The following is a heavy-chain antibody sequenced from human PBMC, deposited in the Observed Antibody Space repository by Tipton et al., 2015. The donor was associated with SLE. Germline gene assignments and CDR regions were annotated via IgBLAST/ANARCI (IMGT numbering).Heavy chain of an antibody. J-gene: IGHJ4*02. Sequence: SLRLSCAASGFTFSNYAMGWVRQAPGAGLEWVSIIYNGGSAYYADSVKGRFTFSRDNSKNTLYLQINSLRTEDTAVYYCAGHPQLAYFDPWGPGTLVTVSS. D-gene: IGHD3-9*01. V-gene: IGHV3-23*03. CDR1: GFTFSNYA. CDR2: IYNGGSA. CDR3: AGHPQLAYFDP.